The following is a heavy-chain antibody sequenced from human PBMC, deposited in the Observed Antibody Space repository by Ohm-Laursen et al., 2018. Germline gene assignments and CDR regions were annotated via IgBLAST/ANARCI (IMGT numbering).Heavy chain of an antibody. V-gene: IGHV3-21*01. D-gene: IGHD3-22*01. Sequence: SLRLSCSASGFTFSSYSMNWVRQAPGKGLEWVSSISSSSSYISYADSVKGRFTISRDNAKNTLYLQMNSLRAEDTAVYYCAREAGDYYDSSGYLNHFDYWGQGTLVTVSS. CDR2: ISSSSSYI. CDR1: GFTFSSYS. J-gene: IGHJ4*02. CDR3: AREAGDYYDSSGYLNHFDY.